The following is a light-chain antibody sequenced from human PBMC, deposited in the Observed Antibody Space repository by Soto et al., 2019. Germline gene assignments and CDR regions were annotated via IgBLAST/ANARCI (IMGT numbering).Light chain of an antibody. CDR2: DAS. CDR1: QSISTW. Sequence: IHMTQAPSTLSASVLDRVTITCRASQSISTWLAWYQQKPGKAPKLLIYDASSLESGVPSRFGGGGSGTEFTLTISSLQPDDFATYYCQQYDGYSRTFGQGTKVDIK. V-gene: IGKV1-5*01. J-gene: IGKJ1*01. CDR3: QQYDGYSRT.